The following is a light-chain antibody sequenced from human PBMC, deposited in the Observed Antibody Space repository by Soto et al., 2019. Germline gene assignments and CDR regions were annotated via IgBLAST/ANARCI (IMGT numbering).Light chain of an antibody. Sequence: QSVLTQPASVSGSPGQSITISCTGTSSDVGGYNYVSWYQHHPGKAPKLIIFTVSNRPSGVSNHFSGSKSGNTASLTISGLQAEDEADYYCSSYTSSSTVVFGGGTQLTVL. CDR2: TVS. CDR1: SSDVGGYNY. CDR3: SSYTSSSTVV. V-gene: IGLV2-14*03. J-gene: IGLJ2*01.